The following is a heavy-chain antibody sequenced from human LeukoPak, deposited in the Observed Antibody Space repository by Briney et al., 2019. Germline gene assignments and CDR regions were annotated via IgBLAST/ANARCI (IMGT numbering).Heavy chain of an antibody. V-gene: IGHV4-38-2*01. CDR1: GYSISSGYF. J-gene: IGHJ5*02. D-gene: IGHD4-11*01. CDR2: FYHSGST. CDR3: ARHDFYSNYPHNWFDP. Sequence: PSETLSLTCAVSGYSISSGYFWGWIRPPPGKGLEWIGSFYHSGSTHYNPSLRSRVTISVDTSKNQFSLNLSSVTAADTAVYYCARHDFYSNYPHNWFDPWGQGTLVTISS.